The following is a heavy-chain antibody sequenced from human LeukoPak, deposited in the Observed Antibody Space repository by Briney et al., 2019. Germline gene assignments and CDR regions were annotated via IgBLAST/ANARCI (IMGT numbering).Heavy chain of an antibody. V-gene: IGHV1-8*01. J-gene: IGHJ6*03. CDR1: GYTFTSYD. Sequence: APVKVSCKASGYTFTSYDINWVRQATGQGLEWMGWMNPNSGNTGYAQKFQGRVTMTRNTYISTAYMELSSLRSEDTAVYYCARPGWSSTSSPPGYYYMDVWGKGTTVTVSS. CDR3: ARPGWSSTSSPPGYYYMDV. CDR2: MNPNSGNT. D-gene: IGHD2-2*01.